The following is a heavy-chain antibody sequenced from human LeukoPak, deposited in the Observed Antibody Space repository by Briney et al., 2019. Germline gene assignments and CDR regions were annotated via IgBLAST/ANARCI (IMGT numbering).Heavy chain of an antibody. J-gene: IGHJ4*02. Sequence: PAETLSLTCTVSGGSISSYYWSWIRQPPGKGLEWIGYIYYSGYTNYNPSLKSRVTISVDTSKNQFSLKLSSVTAADTAVYYCARDRYYYDSSARYFDYWGQGTLVTVSS. CDR2: IYYSGYT. D-gene: IGHD3-22*01. V-gene: IGHV4-59*12. CDR3: ARDRYYYDSSARYFDY. CDR1: GGSISSYY.